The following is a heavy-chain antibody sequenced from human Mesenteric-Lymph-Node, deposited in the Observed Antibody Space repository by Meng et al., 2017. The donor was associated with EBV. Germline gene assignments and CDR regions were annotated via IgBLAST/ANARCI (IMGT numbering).Heavy chain of an antibody. CDR2: IYHRGNN. J-gene: IGHJ4*02. D-gene: IGHD3-9*01. CDR1: GGSISTTNW. Sequence: QVPRKGAGPGLVEPSGTLSLICAVSGGSISTTNWWSWVRQSPGKGLEWIGEIYHRGNNNYNPSLMSRAAISADTSKNQFSLKLNSVTAADTAVYYCARAGGLTGFPHGAFDLWSPGTLVTVSS. CDR3: ARAGGLTGFPHGAFDL. V-gene: IGHV4-4*02.